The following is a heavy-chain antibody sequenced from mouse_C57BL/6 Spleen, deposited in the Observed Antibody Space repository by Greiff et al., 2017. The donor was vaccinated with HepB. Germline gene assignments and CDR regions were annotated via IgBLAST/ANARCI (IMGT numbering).Heavy chain of an antibody. D-gene: IGHD1-1*01. J-gene: IGHJ1*03. Sequence: QVQLKQPGAELVRPGPSVKLSCKASGYTFTSYWMHWVKQRPGQGLEWIGVIDPSDSYTNYNQKFKGKATLTVDTSSSTAYMQLSSLTSEDSAVYYCAPYYYGSSYNFDVWGTGTTVTVSS. CDR1: GYTFTSYW. CDR3: APYYYGSSYNFDV. CDR2: IDPSDSYT. V-gene: IGHV1-59*01.